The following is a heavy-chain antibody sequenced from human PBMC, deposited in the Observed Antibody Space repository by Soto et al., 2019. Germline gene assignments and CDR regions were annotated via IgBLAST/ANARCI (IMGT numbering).Heavy chain of an antibody. D-gene: IGHD2-15*01. CDR1: GGSLRSGGYY. Sequence: SETLSLTCTVSGGSLRSGGYYWSWIRQHPGKGLEWIGYIYNSGSTYSNPSLKSRVTISIDTSESQFSLKLTSVTAADTAVYFCASADCSGGSCYAAYWGQGILVTVSS. CDR3: ASADCSGGSCYAAY. J-gene: IGHJ1*01. V-gene: IGHV4-31*03. CDR2: IYNSGST.